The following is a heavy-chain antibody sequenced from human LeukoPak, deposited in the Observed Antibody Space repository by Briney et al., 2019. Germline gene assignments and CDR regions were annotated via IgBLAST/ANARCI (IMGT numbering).Heavy chain of an antibody. Sequence: SVKVSCKASGGTFSSYTISWVRQAPGQGLEWMGRIIPILGIANYAQKFQGRATITADKSTSTAYMELSSLRSEDTAVYYCARDRLGYCSSTSCYLDLYYFDYWGQGTLVTVSS. V-gene: IGHV1-69*04. D-gene: IGHD2-2*01. CDR1: GGTFSSYT. CDR2: IIPILGIA. CDR3: ARDRLGYCSSTSCYLDLYYFDY. J-gene: IGHJ4*02.